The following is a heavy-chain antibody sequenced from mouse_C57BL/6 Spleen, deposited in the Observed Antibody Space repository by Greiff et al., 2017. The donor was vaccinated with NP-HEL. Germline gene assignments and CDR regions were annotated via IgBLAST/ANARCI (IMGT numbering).Heavy chain of an antibody. CDR2: IDPETGGT. D-gene: IGHD1-1*01. CDR1: GYTFTDYE. V-gene: IGHV1-15*01. CDR3: TRDTTVVATPHYFDY. Sequence: VQRVESGAELVRPGASVTLSCKASGYTFTDYEMHWVKQTPVHGLEWIGAIDPETGGTAYNQKFKGKAILTADKSSSTAYMELRSLTSEDSAVYYCTRDTTVVATPHYFDYWGQGTTLTVSS. J-gene: IGHJ2*01.